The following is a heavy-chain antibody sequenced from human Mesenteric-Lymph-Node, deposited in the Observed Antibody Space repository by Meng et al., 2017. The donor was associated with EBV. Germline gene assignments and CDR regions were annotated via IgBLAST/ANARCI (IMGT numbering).Heavy chain of an antibody. CDR1: GFTFNIYA. CDR3: SNLPYNY. Sequence: EVQLLEFGGGLVQPGGSLRLSCAASGFTFNIYAMNWVRQAPGRGLEWVSGISGSGGTTYYADSVKGRFSIFRDNSGNTVSLQMNSLRVEDTAVYYCSNLPYNYWGQGTLVTVSS. V-gene: IGHV3-23*01. J-gene: IGHJ4*02. D-gene: IGHD5-24*01. CDR2: ISGSGGTT.